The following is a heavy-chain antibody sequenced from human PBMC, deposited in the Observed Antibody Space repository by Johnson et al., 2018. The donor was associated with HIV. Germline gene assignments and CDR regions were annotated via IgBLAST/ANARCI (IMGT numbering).Heavy chain of an antibody. V-gene: IGHV3-53*01. Sequence: VQLVESGGGLIQPGGSLRFSCAASGFTVSSNYMSWVRQAPGKGLEWVSVIYSGGSTYYADSVKGRFTISRDNSKNTLYLQMNSLRAEDTAVYYCARGRKDMEAADGLDNDAFDIWGQGTMVTVSS. CDR1: GFTVSSNY. D-gene: IGHD6-13*01. J-gene: IGHJ3*02. CDR2: IYSGGST. CDR3: ARGRKDMEAADGLDNDAFDI.